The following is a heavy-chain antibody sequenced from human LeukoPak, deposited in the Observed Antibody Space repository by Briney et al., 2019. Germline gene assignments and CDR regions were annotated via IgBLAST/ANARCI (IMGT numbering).Heavy chain of an antibody. V-gene: IGHV3-21*01. Sequence: GGSLRLFCAASGFTFSSYSMNWVRQAPGKGLEWVSSISSSSSYIYYADSVKGRFTISRDNAKNSLYLQMNSLRAEDTAVYYCATTYYDILIGYSWGHGTLVTVSS. CDR1: GFTFSSYS. CDR2: ISSSSSYI. D-gene: IGHD3-9*01. J-gene: IGHJ4*01. CDR3: ATTYYDILIGYS.